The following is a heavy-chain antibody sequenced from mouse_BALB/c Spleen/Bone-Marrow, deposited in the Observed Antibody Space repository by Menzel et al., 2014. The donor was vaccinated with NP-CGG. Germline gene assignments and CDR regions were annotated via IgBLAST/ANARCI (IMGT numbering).Heavy chain of an antibody. CDR2: IYPSDSYT. V-gene: IGHV1-69*02. CDR1: GYTFTSYW. CDR3: TRGDYYGSSSFAY. D-gene: IGHD1-1*01. J-gene: IGHJ3*01. Sequence: VQLQQSGAELVRPGASVKLSCKASGYTFTSYWINWVKQRPGQGLEWIGNIYPSDSYTNYNQKFKDKATLTVDKSSSTAYMQLSSPTSEDSAVYYCTRGDYYGSSSFAYWGQGTLVTGSA.